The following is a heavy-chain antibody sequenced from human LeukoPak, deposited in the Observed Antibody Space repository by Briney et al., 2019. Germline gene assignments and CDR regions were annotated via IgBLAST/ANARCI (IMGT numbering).Heavy chain of an antibody. CDR2: IYSGGST. Sequence: PGGSLRLSCAASGFTVSSNYMSWVRQAPGKGLEWVSVIYSGGSTYYADSVKGRFTVSRDNSKNTLYLQMNSLRAEDTAVYYCARVFVVSRRLYYFDYWGQGTLVTVSS. D-gene: IGHD2-21*01. CDR3: ARVFVVSRRLYYFDY. V-gene: IGHV3-66*01. CDR1: GFTVSSNY. J-gene: IGHJ4*02.